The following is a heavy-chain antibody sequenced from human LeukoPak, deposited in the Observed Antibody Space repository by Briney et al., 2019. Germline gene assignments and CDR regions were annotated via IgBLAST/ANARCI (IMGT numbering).Heavy chain of an antibody. V-gene: IGHV3-23*01. CDR3: AKRMDYGDYFDRYNWFDP. D-gene: IGHD4-17*01. Sequence: HPGGSLRLSCAASGFTFSSYAMSWVRQAPGKGLEWVSAISGSGGSTYYADSVKGRFTISRDNSKNTLYLQMNSLRAEDTAVYYCAKRMDYGDYFDRYNWFDPWGQGTLVTVSS. CDR1: GFTFSSYA. J-gene: IGHJ5*02. CDR2: ISGSGGST.